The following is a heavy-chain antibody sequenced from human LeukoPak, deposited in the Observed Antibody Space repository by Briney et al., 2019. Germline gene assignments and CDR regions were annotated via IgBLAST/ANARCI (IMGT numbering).Heavy chain of an antibody. Sequence: SETLSLTCTVSGGSISSGGYYWSWIRQPPGKGLEWIGYIYHSGSTYYNPSLKSRVTISVDRSKNQFSLKLSSVTAADTAVYYCARGAAVAFDYWGQGTLVTVSS. CDR2: IYHSGST. D-gene: IGHD6-13*01. CDR3: ARGAAVAFDY. CDR1: GGSISSGGYY. V-gene: IGHV4-30-2*01. J-gene: IGHJ4*02.